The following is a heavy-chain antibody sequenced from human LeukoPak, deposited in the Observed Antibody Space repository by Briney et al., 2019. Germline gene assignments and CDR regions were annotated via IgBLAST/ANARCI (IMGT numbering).Heavy chain of an antibody. V-gene: IGHV3-43*01. CDR3: AKDKFGTAMGFFSAGIDY. D-gene: IGHD5-18*01. CDR1: GFTFDDYT. Sequence: GGSLRLSCAASGFTFDDYTMHWVRQAPGKGLEWVSLISWDGGSTYYADSVKGRFTISRDNSKNSLYLQMNSLRTEDTALYYCAKDKFGTAMGFFSAGIDYWGQGTLVAVSS. CDR2: ISWDGGST. J-gene: IGHJ4*02.